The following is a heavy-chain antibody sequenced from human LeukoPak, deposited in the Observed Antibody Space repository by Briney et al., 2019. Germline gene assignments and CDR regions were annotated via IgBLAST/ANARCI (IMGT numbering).Heavy chain of an antibody. CDR3: AKTHYYDSSGVPGDY. CDR2: ISHDGSNS. Sequence: PGGSLRLSCAASGFTFSSYWMSWVRQAPGKGLEWVAVISHDGSNSYYADSVKGRFTISRDNSKNTLYLQMNSLRAEDTAVYYCAKTHYYDSSGVPGDYWGQGTLVTVSS. V-gene: IGHV3-30*18. D-gene: IGHD3-22*01. CDR1: GFTFSSYW. J-gene: IGHJ4*02.